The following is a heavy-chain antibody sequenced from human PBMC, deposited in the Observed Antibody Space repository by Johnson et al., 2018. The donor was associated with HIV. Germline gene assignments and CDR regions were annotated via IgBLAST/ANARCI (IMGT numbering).Heavy chain of an antibody. Sequence: VQLVESGGGVVRPGESLGLSCAASGFTFDDYGMSWVRQVPGKGLEHVATIASLGDNTYYADSVKGRFTISRDNFKNMLYLQMGSLRPDDTAVYYCARRRDTLNIWQESFDVWGQGTVVTVSS. CDR2: IASLGDNT. J-gene: IGHJ3*01. CDR3: ARRRDTLNIWQESFDV. CDR1: GFTFDDYG. V-gene: IGHV3-64*07. D-gene: IGHD5-18*01.